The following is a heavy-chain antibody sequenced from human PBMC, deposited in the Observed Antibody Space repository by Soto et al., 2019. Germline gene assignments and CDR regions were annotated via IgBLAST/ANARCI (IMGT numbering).Heavy chain of an antibody. CDR3: ARRLRFTDAGGYYIYAMDV. CDR2: VYFSGST. D-gene: IGHD5-12*01. J-gene: IGHJ6*02. CDR1: GGSIRNAN. Sequence: PXETLTLPCTVSGGSIRNANWSWIRQPPGKGLDWIGHVYFSGSTHYSPSLKSRVTISVDTSKNHFFLELSSVTAEDTAVYYCARRLRFTDAGGYYIYAMDVWGRGTTVTVSS. V-gene: IGHV4-59*01.